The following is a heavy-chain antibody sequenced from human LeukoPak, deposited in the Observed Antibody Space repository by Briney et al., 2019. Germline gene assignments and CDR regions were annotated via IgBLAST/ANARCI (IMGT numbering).Heavy chain of an antibody. CDR1: GGSFSGYY. CDR3: AREAGVKYYYGSGSYLPGYYMDV. Sequence: SETLSLTCAVYGGSFSGYYWSWIRQPPGKGLEWIGEINHSGGTNYNPSLKSRVTVSVDTSKNQFSLKLSSVTAADTAVYYCAREAGVKYYYGSGSYLPGYYMDVWGKGTTVTVSS. V-gene: IGHV4-34*01. CDR2: INHSGGT. D-gene: IGHD3-10*01. J-gene: IGHJ6*03.